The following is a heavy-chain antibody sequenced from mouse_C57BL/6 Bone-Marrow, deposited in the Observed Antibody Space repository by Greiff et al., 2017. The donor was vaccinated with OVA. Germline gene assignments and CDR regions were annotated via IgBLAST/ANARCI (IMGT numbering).Heavy chain of an antibody. V-gene: IGHV1-80*01. J-gene: IGHJ3*01. CDR1: GYAFSSFW. CDR3: ATLLLGFAY. D-gene: IGHD2-10*01. CDR2: IYSGDGDT. Sequence: LQQSGAALVKPGASVKISCKASGYAFSSFWMIWVTQRPGKGLEWIGQIYSGDGDTNYNGKFKGKATLTADKSSSTAYMQRSSLTSEDSAVYFCATLLLGFAYWGQGTLVTVSA.